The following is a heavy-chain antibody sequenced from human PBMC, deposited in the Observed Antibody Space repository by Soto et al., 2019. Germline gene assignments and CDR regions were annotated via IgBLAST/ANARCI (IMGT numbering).Heavy chain of an antibody. J-gene: IGHJ4*02. V-gene: IGHV3-30-3*01. Sequence: QVQLVESGGGVVQPGRSLRLSCSASGFTFSDFEMYWVRQAPGKGVDWVSFISYDASNQYYAESVKGRFTVSRDNSKNPLFLLMNSLRPEDTAVYFCASRTGTAPRFDYWGQGTLVTVSS. CDR2: ISYDASNQ. CDR1: GFTFSDFE. CDR3: ASRTGTAPRFDY. D-gene: IGHD1-7*01.